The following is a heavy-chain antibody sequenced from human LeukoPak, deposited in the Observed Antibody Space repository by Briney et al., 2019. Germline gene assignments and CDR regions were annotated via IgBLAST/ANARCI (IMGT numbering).Heavy chain of an antibody. D-gene: IGHD1-26*01. J-gene: IGHJ4*02. CDR3: ARAHPVGAPNN. CDR1: GYTFTIYA. V-gene: IGHV1-3*01. CDR2: INAGNGNT. Sequence: ASVNVSCRASGYTFTIYAMHWVRQAPGQRREWMGWINAGNGNTKYSQKFQGRVTITRDTSASTAYMELSSLRSEDTAVYYCARAHPVGAPNNWGQGTLVTVSS.